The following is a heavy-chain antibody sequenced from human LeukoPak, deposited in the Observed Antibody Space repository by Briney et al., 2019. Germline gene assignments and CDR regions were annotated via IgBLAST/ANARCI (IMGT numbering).Heavy chain of an antibody. Sequence: SETLSLTCAVSGYSISSGYYWGWIRPPPGKGLEWIGSTYHSGSTYYNPSLKSRVTISVDTSKNQFSLKLSSVTAADTAVYYCARRDYDSSGYYYVGGFDYWGQGTLVTVSS. J-gene: IGHJ4*02. CDR3: ARRDYDSSGYYYVGGFDY. CDR2: TYHSGST. D-gene: IGHD3-22*01. V-gene: IGHV4-38-2*01. CDR1: GYSISSGYY.